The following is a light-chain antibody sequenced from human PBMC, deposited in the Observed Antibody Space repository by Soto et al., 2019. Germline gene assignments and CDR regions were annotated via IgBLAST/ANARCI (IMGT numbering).Light chain of an antibody. CDR1: QSVRTN. CDR2: GPS. J-gene: IGKJ4*01. Sequence: EIVMTQSPATLSVSPGERATLSCRASQSVRTNLAWYQQEPGQAPRLLIYGPSTRATGIPARFSGSGSGTEFTLTISSLQSEDVAVYYCQQYNTWPLTFGAGTKVDIK. CDR3: QQYNTWPLT. V-gene: IGKV3-15*01.